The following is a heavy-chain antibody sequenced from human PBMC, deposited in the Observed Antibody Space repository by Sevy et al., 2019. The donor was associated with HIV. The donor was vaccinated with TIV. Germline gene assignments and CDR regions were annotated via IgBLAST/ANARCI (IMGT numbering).Heavy chain of an antibody. CDR1: GDSMNSYY. J-gene: IGHJ4*02. CDR2: IYDRGNT. Sequence: SETLSLTCTVSGDSMNSYYWSWIRQPAGKGLEWLGRIYDRGNTDYNPDLKSRVTMSIDTSKTQFLLKLNYVTAADTGMYFWAREGEAFGRVPDFWGQGTLVTVSS. V-gene: IGHV4-4*07. CDR3: AREGEAFGRVPDF. D-gene: IGHD3-16*01.